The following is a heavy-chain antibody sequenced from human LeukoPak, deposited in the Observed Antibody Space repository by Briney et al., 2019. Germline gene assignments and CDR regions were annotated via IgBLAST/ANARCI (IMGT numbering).Heavy chain of an antibody. D-gene: IGHD3-10*01. CDR2: IDSSGST. J-gene: IGHJ6*03. CDR3: AGNSNYYYYYMDA. CDR1: GGSISSYY. V-gene: IGHV4-4*07. Sequence: SETLSLTCTASGGSISSYYWTWIRQPTGKGLEWIGRIDSSGSTNYNPSLKSRVSISVDTSKNQFSLRLSSVTAADTAVYFCAGNSNYYYYYMDAWARGPRSPSP.